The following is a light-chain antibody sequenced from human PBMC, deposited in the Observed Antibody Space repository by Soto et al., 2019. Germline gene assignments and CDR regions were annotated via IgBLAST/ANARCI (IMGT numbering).Light chain of an antibody. CDR3: QQYGSSSYT. V-gene: IGKV3-20*01. Sequence: EIVLTQXPXTLSLSPGERATLSCRASQSISSSYLAWYQQKPGQAPRLLIYAASSRATGIPDRFSGSGSGTDFTLTISRLEPEDFAVYYCQQYGSSSYTFGQGTQLEIK. J-gene: IGKJ2*01. CDR1: QSISSSY. CDR2: AAS.